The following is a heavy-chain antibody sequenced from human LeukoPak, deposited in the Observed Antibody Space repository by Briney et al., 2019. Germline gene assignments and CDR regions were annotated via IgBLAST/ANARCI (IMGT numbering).Heavy chain of an antibody. CDR2: ISSSGSTI. J-gene: IGHJ4*02. CDR1: GFTFSDYY. D-gene: IGHD6-13*01. Sequence: GGSLRLSCAASGFTFSDYYMSWIRQAPGKGLEWVSYISSSGSTIYYADSVKGRFTISRDNAKNSLYLQMNSLRAEDTAVYYCASVAAAGEIDYWGQRTLVTVSS. V-gene: IGHV3-11*01. CDR3: ASVAAAGEIDY.